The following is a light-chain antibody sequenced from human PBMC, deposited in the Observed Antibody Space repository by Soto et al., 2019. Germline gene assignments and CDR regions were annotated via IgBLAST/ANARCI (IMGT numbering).Light chain of an antibody. Sequence: EIVMTQSPATLSVSPGERATLSCRASQSVSSNLAWYQQKPGQAPRLLISGVSTRATGIPARFSGSGSGTEFTLTISSLQSEDFAVYYCQQYNYWPPWTFGQGTKVEIK. V-gene: IGKV3-15*01. CDR1: QSVSSN. CDR2: GVS. J-gene: IGKJ1*01. CDR3: QQYNYWPPWT.